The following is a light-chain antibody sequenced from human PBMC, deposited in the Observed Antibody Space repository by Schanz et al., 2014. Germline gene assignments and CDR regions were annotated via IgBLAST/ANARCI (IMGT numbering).Light chain of an antibody. CDR1: QSVSSSY. Sequence: EIVLTQSPATLSLSPGERATLSCRASQSVSSSYLAWYQQKPGQAPRLLMYGVSTRATGIPARFSGSGSGTEFALTISSLQSEDFATYYCLQHNTFPLTFGGGTKVEIK. V-gene: IGKV3D-7*01. J-gene: IGKJ4*01. CDR3: LQHNTFPLT. CDR2: GVS.